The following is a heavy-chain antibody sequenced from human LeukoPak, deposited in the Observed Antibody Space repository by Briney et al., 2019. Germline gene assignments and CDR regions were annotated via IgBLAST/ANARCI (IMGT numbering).Heavy chain of an antibody. D-gene: IGHD6-13*01. V-gene: IGHV4-59*12. CDR1: GGSISSYY. Sequence: SETLSLTCTVSGGSISSYYWMWLRQPPGKGLEGIGYIYYSGSTNYNTSLKSRVTISVDTSKNQFSLKLSSVTAADTAVYYCARLSGYSSSWYYYYYGMDVWGQGTTVTVSS. CDR3: ARLSGYSSSWYYYYYGMDV. J-gene: IGHJ6*02. CDR2: IYYSGST.